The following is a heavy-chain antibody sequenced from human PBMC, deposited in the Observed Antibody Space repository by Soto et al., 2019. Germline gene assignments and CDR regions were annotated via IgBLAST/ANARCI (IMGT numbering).Heavy chain of an antibody. V-gene: IGHV5-51*01. D-gene: IGHD5-12*01. CDR2: IYPGDSDT. J-gene: IGHJ4*02. CDR1: GYSFTTHW. CDR3: ARGADRRCYDWRVFDY. Sequence: EVQLVQSGAEVKKPGESLKIPCKGSGYSFTTHWIGWVRQMPGKGLEWMGIIYPGDSDTRYSPSFQGQVTISADKSIRTAYLQWSSLKSSDTAMYFCARGADRRCYDWRVFDYWCQGTLVTVSS.